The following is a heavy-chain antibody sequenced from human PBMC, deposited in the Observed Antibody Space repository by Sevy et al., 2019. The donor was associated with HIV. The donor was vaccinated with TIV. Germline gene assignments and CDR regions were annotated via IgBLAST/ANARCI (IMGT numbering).Heavy chain of an antibody. V-gene: IGHV3-21*01. CDR2: ISFLSNYI. J-gene: IGHJ1*01. CDR1: GFTFSAYS. CDR3: ARDSHINMQYFQH. Sequence: GGSLRLSCAASGFTFSAYSMNWVRQAPGKGLEWVSSISFLSNYIYYADSVKGRFLISRDNAKSSLYLQMNRLRAEDTAVYYCARDSHINMQYFQHWGQGTRVTVSS. D-gene: IGHD3-10*01.